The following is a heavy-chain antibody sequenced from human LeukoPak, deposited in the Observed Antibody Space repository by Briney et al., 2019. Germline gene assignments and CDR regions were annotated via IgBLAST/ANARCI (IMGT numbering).Heavy chain of an antibody. V-gene: IGHV3-33*01. D-gene: IGHD3-22*01. J-gene: IGHJ4*02. CDR1: GFTFRSYG. CDR2: IWHDGSNK. Sequence: GGSLRLPCAASGFTFRSYGIHWVRQAPGKGLQWVAVIWHDGSNKYYADSVKGRFTVSRDNSKNTMSLQMNSLRAEDTAVYYCAREVYDTSGYYLDSWGQGTLVTVSA. CDR3: AREVYDTSGYYLDS.